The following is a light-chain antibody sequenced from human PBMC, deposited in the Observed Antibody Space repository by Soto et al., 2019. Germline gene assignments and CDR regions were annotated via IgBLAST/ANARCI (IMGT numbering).Light chain of an antibody. V-gene: IGKV2D-29*01. Sequence: EIVVTLTPRSLFVIPGHPASMSCKSSQILRCSDGKTYLYWYLQRPGQPPQLLSYDVSNRFSGVPDRLIGSGSGTDVTLKISRVYAEDVVVYYCMQRTHVPITIGQGTRLDIK. J-gene: IGKJ5*01. CDR3: MQRTHVPIT. CDR1: QILRCSDGKTY. CDR2: DVS.